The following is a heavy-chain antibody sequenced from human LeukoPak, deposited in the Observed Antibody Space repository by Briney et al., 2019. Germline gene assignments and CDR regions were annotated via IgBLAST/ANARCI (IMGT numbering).Heavy chain of an antibody. Sequence: PGGSLRLSCAASGFTFSSYWMSWVRQAPGKGLEWVSAISGSGGSTYYADSVKGRSTISRDNSKNTLYLQMNSLRAEDTAVYYCAKSRYCSSTSCFPNYYYYYMDVWGKGTTVTISS. V-gene: IGHV3-23*01. D-gene: IGHD2-2*01. CDR3: AKSRYCSSTSCFPNYYYYYMDV. CDR2: ISGSGGST. CDR1: GFTFSSYW. J-gene: IGHJ6*03.